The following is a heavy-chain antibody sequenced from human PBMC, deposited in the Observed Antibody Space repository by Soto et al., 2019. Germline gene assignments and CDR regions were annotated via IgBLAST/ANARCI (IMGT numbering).Heavy chain of an antibody. D-gene: IGHD2-21*02. Sequence: SETLSLTCTVSGGSISSYYWSWIRQPPGKGLEWIGYIFYSGSTKSNPSLKSRVTMSVDMSKNQFSLRLTSVTAADTAVYYCARVFPSYCGGDCSYFDSWGQGTLVTVSS. CDR2: IFYSGST. V-gene: IGHV4-59*01. J-gene: IGHJ4*02. CDR3: ARVFPSYCGGDCSYFDS. CDR1: GGSISSYY.